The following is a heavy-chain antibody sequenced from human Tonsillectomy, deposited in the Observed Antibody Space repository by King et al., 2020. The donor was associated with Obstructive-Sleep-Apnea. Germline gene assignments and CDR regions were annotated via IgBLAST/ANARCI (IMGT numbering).Heavy chain of an antibody. D-gene: IGHD2-15*01. CDR1: GGSFSGYY. CDR2: INHSGST. CDR3: ARSDIVVVVSATKSSNWFDP. Sequence: VQLQQWGAGLLKPSETLSLTCAVYGGSFSGYYWTWVRQPPDKGLEWIGEINHSGSTNYNPSLKSRVTISVDTSKNQFSLNLNSVTAADTAVYYCARSDIVVVVSATKSSNWFDPWGQGTLVTVSS. J-gene: IGHJ5*02. V-gene: IGHV4-34*01.